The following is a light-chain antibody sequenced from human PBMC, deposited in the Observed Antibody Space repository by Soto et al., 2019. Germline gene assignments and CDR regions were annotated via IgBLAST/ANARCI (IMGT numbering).Light chain of an antibody. CDR1: QSVDSVS. V-gene: IGKV3-20*01. CDR3: QQYDSSLST. Sequence: EIVLTQSPGTLSLSPGERATLSCRASQSVDSVSLAWYQQKPGQAPRLLIYGASSRSTGIPDRFSGSGSGTDFTLTTSRLEPEDFALYYCQQYDSSLSTFGGGTKVEIK. CDR2: GAS. J-gene: IGKJ4*01.